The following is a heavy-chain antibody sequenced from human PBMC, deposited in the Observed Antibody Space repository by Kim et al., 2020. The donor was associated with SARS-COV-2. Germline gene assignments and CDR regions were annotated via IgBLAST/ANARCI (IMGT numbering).Heavy chain of an antibody. CDR3: ARQTNWNYFEFDY. J-gene: IGHJ4*02. Sequence: YYADSGKGRFTLCKDKSKDTLYLQMNSLRAEDTAVYYGARQTNWNYFEFDYWGQGTQVTVSS. V-gene: IGHV3-23*01. D-gene: IGHD1-7*01.